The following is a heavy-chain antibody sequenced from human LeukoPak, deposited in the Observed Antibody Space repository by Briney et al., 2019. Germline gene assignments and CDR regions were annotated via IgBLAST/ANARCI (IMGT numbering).Heavy chain of an antibody. CDR3: ARVNYYDSSGHLDY. V-gene: IGHV1-18*01. CDR2: ISAYNGNT. J-gene: IGHJ4*02. Sequence: ASVEVSCKASGYTFTSYGISWVRQAPGQGLEWMGWISAYNGNTNYAQKLQGRVTMTTDTSTSTAYMELRSLRSDDTAVYYCARVNYYDSSGHLDYWGQGTLVTVSS. CDR1: GYTFTSYG. D-gene: IGHD3-22*01.